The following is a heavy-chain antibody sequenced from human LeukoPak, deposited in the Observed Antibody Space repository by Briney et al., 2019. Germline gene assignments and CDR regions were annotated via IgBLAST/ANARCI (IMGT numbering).Heavy chain of an antibody. CDR1: GGSISSYY. CDR2: IYYSGST. Sequence: SETLSLTCTVSGGSISSYYWSWIRRPPGRGLEWIGYIYYSGSTNYNPSLKSRVTISVDTSKNQFSLKLSSVTAADTAVYYCARDGGRGYSYGFGYWGQGTLVTVSS. V-gene: IGHV4-59*01. D-gene: IGHD5-18*01. CDR3: ARDGGRGYSYGFGY. J-gene: IGHJ4*02.